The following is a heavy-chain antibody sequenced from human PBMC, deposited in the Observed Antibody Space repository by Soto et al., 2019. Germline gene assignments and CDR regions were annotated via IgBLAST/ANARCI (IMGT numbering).Heavy chain of an antibody. CDR2: ISSSSSYI. CDR3: ATGYCSGGSCYSLDY. Sequence: EVQLVESGGGLVKPGGSLRLSCAASGFTFSSYSMNWVRQAPGKGLEWVSSISSSSSYIYYADSVKGRFTISRDNAKNSLYLQMNSLRAEDTAVYYCATGYCSGGSCYSLDYWGQGTLVTVSS. CDR1: GFTFSSYS. J-gene: IGHJ4*02. D-gene: IGHD2-15*01. V-gene: IGHV3-21*01.